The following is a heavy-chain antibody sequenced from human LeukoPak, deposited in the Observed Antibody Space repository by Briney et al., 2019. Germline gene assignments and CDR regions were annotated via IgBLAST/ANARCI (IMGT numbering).Heavy chain of an antibody. CDR3: ARDYYDSSGTIYFDY. CDR2: INPNSGGT. D-gene: IGHD3-22*01. CDR1: GYTFTGYY. J-gene: IGHJ4*02. V-gene: IGHV1-2*02. Sequence: ASVKVSCKASGYTFTGYYMHWVRQAPGQGLEWMGWINPNSGGTNYAQKFQGRVTMTRDTSISTAYMELSRLRSDDTAVYYCARDYYDSSGTIYFDYWGQGTLVTVSS.